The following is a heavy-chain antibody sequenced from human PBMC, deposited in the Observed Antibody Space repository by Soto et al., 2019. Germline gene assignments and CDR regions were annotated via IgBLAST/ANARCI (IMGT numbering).Heavy chain of an antibody. V-gene: IGHV4-31*03. CDR1: GGSISSGGYY. Sequence: PSQTLSLTCTASGGSISSGGYYWSWMRQHPGKGLEWIGYIYYSGSTYYNPSLKSRVTISVDTSNNQFSLKLSSVTAADTAVYYCARSRGTGTYTNDFQPWGQGTLVTVSS. J-gene: IGHJ1*01. D-gene: IGHD1-26*01. CDR2: IYYSGST. CDR3: ARSRGTGTYTNDFQP.